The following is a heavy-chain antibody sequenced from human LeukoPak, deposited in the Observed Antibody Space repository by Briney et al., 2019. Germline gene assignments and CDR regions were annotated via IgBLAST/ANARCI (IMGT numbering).Heavy chain of an antibody. J-gene: IGHJ4*02. CDR2: FYYSRTT. D-gene: IGHD4-17*01. CDR1: GGSISRGGYY. Sequence: SQTLSLTCTVSGGSISRGGYYWNWIRQHPREGLEWIGYFYYSRTTSYNPSLKSRATISVDTSNNQFSLKLSSVTAADTAVYYCARGDYGLYFFDSWGRGTLVTVSS. V-gene: IGHV4-31*03. CDR3: ARGDYGLYFFDS.